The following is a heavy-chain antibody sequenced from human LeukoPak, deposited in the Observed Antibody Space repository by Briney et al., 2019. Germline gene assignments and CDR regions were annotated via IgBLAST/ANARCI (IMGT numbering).Heavy chain of an antibody. CDR1: GGSFSGYY. CDR2: INHSGRT. Sequence: SETLSLTCAVYGGSFSGYYWSWIRQPPGKGLEWIGEINHSGRTNYNSSLKSRVTISVDTSKNQFSLKLRLVTAADTAVYYCARQDIWFGELVVWGQGTTVTVSS. CDR3: ARQDIWFGELVV. V-gene: IGHV4-34*01. D-gene: IGHD3-10*01. J-gene: IGHJ6*02.